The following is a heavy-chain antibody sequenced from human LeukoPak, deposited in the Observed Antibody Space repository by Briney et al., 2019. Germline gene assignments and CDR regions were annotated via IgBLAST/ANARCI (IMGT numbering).Heavy chain of an antibody. Sequence: GSLRLSCAASGFPFSSYGMHWVRQAPGKGLEWVAVISYDGSNKYYADSVKGRFTISRDNSKNTLYLQMNSLRAEDTAVYYCAKAPLTDWLIFDYWGQGTLVTVSS. CDR3: AKAPLTDWLIFDY. CDR1: GFPFSSYG. CDR2: ISYDGSNK. J-gene: IGHJ4*02. V-gene: IGHV3-30*18. D-gene: IGHD3-9*01.